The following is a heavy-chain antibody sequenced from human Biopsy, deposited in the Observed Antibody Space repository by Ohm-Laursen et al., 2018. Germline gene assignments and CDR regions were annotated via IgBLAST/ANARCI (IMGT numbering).Heavy chain of an antibody. CDR3: ARAYPPPGRRLVVVAGDFDC. V-gene: IGHV3-21*01. Sequence: SLRLSCTASRFDFSDYSMCWVRQAPGKALAWVSSVTTTSSYIYYPDSEKARFTISRDNATNSLYLQMNSLRAEDTAVYYFARAYPPPGRRLVVVAGDFDCWGQGTRVTVSS. D-gene: IGHD2-15*01. CDR2: VTTTSSYI. J-gene: IGHJ4*02. CDR1: RFDFSDYS.